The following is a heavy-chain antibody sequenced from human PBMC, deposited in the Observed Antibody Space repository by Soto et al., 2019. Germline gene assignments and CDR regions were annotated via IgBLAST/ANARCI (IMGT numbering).Heavy chain of an antibody. V-gene: IGHV4-61*01. J-gene: IGHJ3*02. D-gene: IGHD5-12*01. Sequence: SETLSLTCTVSGGSVSSGSYYWSWIRQPPGKGLEWIGYIYYSGSTNYNPSLKSRVTISVDTSKNQFSLKLSSVTAADTAVYYCARSQLRVATIRDDFDIWGQGTMVTVSS. CDR1: GGSVSSGSYY. CDR3: ARSQLRVATIRDDFDI. CDR2: IYYSGST.